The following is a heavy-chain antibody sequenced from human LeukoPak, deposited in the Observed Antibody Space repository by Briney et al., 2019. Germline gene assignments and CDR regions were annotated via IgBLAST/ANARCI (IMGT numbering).Heavy chain of an antibody. V-gene: IGHV4-30-4*08. D-gene: IGHD3-10*01. Sequence: SETLSLTCTVSGGSISSGDYYWSWIRQPPGKGLEWIGYIYYSGSTYYNLSLKSRVTISVDTSKNQFSLKLSSVTAADTAVYYCARVTWFGENAFDIWGQGTMVTVSS. J-gene: IGHJ3*02. CDR1: GGSISSGDYY. CDR2: IYYSGST. CDR3: ARVTWFGENAFDI.